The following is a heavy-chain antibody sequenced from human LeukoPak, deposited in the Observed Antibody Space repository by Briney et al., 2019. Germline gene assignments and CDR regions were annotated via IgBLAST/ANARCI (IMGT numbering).Heavy chain of an antibody. CDR2: INHSGST. D-gene: IGHD6-13*01. J-gene: IGHJ6*03. Sequence: PSETLSLTCAVYGGSFSGYYWSWIRQPPGKGLEWIGEINHSGSTNYNPSLKSRVTISVDTSKNQFSLKLSSVTAADTAVYYCARGEQLVYYMDVWGKGTTVTVSS. CDR3: ARGEQLVYYMDV. CDR1: GGSFSGYY. V-gene: IGHV4-34*01.